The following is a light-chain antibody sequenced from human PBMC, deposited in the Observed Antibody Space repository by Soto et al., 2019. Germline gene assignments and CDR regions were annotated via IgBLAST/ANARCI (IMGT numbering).Light chain of an antibody. CDR1: QSVGSG. CDR3: QQYNNWPPYT. J-gene: IGKJ2*01. Sequence: EIVMTQSPATLSVSPGERATLSCRASQSVGSGLSWYRQKPGQAPRLLIYGASTRATGIPARFSGSGSGTEFTLTISSLQSEDYAVYYCQQYNNWPPYTFGQGTKVEIK. CDR2: GAS. V-gene: IGKV3-15*01.